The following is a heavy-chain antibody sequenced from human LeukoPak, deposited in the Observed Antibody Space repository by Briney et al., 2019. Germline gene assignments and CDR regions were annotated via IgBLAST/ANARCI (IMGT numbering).Heavy chain of an antibody. CDR1: GGSLSGYY. CDR3: ARDDFGGTHDTFDV. D-gene: IGHD4-23*01. Sequence: PSETLSLTCDVSGGSLSGYYWSWIRQSPGKGLEWIGEVNYSGSSTNYNPSFKSRVTVSVDTARNQFSLTLSPGTAADTAVYYCARDDFGGTHDTFDVWGQGTVVTVSS. CDR2: VNYSGSST. V-gene: IGHV4-34*01. J-gene: IGHJ3*01.